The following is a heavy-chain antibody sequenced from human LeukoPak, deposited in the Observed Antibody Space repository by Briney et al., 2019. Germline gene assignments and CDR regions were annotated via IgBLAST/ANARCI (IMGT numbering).Heavy chain of an antibody. Sequence: GGSLRLSCAASGFTFSSYGMHWVRQAPGKGLEWVAVISYDGSNKYYADSVKGRFTISRDNSKNTLYLQMNSLRVEDTAVYYCAKRFGSGYYNVDYWGQGTLVTVSS. CDR3: AKRFGSGYYNVDY. D-gene: IGHD3-22*01. J-gene: IGHJ4*02. CDR1: GFTFSSYG. CDR2: ISYDGSNK. V-gene: IGHV3-30*18.